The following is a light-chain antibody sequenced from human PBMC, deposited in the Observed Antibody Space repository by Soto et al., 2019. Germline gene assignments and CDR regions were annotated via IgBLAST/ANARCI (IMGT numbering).Light chain of an antibody. J-gene: IGKJ1*01. V-gene: IGKV3-20*01. CDR3: QQYGSSPRT. CDR1: QSVYNN. CDR2: GAS. Sequence: EIVVTQSRATLSVSPGGRSTLSCMAIQSVYNNLAWYQQKPGQAPRLLIYGASSRATGIPERFSGSGSGTDFTLTISRLEPEDFEVYYCQQYGSSPRTFGQGTKVDIK.